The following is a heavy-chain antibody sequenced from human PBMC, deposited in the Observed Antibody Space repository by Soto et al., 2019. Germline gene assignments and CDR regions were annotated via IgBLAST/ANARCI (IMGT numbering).Heavy chain of an antibody. CDR2: IYYSGST. Sequence: PSETLSLTCTVSGGSIRSSSYYWGWIRQPPGKGLEWIGSIYYSGSTYYNLSLKSRVTISIDTSKNQFSLKLSSVTAADGAVYYRARRRERSYSGSDCTAPDYWGQGSLGTVSS. V-gene: IGHV4-39*01. CDR3: ARRRERSYSGSDCTAPDY. D-gene: IGHD5-12*01. CDR1: GGSIRSSSYY. J-gene: IGHJ4*02.